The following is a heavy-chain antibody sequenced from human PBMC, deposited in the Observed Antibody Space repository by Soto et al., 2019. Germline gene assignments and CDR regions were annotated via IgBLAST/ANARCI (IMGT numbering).Heavy chain of an antibody. CDR1: GGTFSSYA. J-gene: IGHJ4*02. CDR2: IIPIFGTA. Sequence: GASVKVSCKASGGTFSSYAISWVRQAPGQGLEWMGGIIPIFGTANYAQKFQGRVTITRDTSASTAYMELSSLRSEDTAVYYCARDLSGSYPKALRYWGQGTLVTVSS. V-gene: IGHV1-69*05. D-gene: IGHD1-26*01. CDR3: ARDLSGSYPKALRY.